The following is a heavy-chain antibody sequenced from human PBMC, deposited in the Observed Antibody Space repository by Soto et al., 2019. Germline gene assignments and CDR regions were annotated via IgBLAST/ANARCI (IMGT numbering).Heavy chain of an antibody. V-gene: IGHV1-46*01. CDR3: AREGAGYSNNWAFDP. Sequence: GASVKVSCKAPGDTFTSYYMHWVRQAPGHGLEWMGVINSNGGSIRFAQKFQGRVTMTRDTSRSTVYMELNSVTAADTATYYCAREGAGYSNNWAFDPWGQGTLVTVSS. CDR2: INSNGGSI. D-gene: IGHD6-13*01. J-gene: IGHJ5*02. CDR1: GDTFTSYY.